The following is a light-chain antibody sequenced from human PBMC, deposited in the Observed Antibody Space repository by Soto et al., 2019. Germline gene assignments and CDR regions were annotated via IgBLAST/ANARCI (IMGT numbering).Light chain of an antibody. Sequence: EIVLTQSPGTLSLSPGKRATLSCRASQTISSAYLAWYQQRPGQAPRLLIYGASTRATGIPDRFSGRGSGTDFALTISRLEPEDFAVYYCQHYGSSLPITFGHGTKADIK. J-gene: IGKJ3*01. CDR1: QTISSAY. CDR3: QHYGSSLPIT. V-gene: IGKV3-20*01. CDR2: GAS.